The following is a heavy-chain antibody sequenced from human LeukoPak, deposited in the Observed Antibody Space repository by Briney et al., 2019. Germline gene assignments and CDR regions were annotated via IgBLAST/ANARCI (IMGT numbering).Heavy chain of an antibody. V-gene: IGHV1-18*01. Sequence: GASVKVSCKASGYTFTSYGISWVRQAPGQGLEWMGWISAYNGNTNYAQKLQGRVTMTADTSTTTAYMELRSLKSDDTAVYYCARLFGELFLPSDYFFYMDVWGKGTTVTVSS. CDR1: GYTFTSYG. J-gene: IGHJ6*03. CDR2: ISAYNGNT. D-gene: IGHD3-10*02. CDR3: ARLFGELFLPSDYFFYMDV.